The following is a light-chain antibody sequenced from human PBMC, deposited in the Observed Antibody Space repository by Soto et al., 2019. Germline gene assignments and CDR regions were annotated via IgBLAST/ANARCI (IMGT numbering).Light chain of an antibody. CDR1: QSISTY. V-gene: IGKV3-11*01. CDR3: QQRSNWIT. CDR2: DAS. Sequence: EIVLTQSPVTLSLSPRVRATLSCRASQSISTYLAWYQQRPGQPPRLLIYDASNRATGIAARFSGSGSGTDFSLIISSLEPEDAAVYYCQQRSNWITFGQGTRLEI. J-gene: IGKJ5*01.